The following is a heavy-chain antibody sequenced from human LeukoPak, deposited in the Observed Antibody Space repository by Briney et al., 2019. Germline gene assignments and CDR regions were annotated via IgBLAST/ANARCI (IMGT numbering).Heavy chain of an antibody. V-gene: IGHV4-31*03. CDR1: GGSISSGGYF. CDR3: ARSQLVLDYYYGMDV. CDR2: IYYSGST. Sequence: SETLSLTCTVSGGSISSGGYFWSWIRQHPGKGLEWIGYIYYSGSTYYNPSLKSRVTISVDTSKNQFSLKLSSVTAADTAVYYCARSQLVLDYYYGMDVWGQGTTVTVSS. D-gene: IGHD6-6*01. J-gene: IGHJ6*02.